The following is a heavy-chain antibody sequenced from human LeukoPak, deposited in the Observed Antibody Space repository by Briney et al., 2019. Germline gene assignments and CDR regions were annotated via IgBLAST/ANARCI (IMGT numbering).Heavy chain of an antibody. Sequence: ASVKVSCKASGYTFTSYGISWVRQAPGKGLEWMGWISAYNGNTNYAQKLQGRVTMTTDTSTSTAYMELRSLRSDDTAVYYCARASPTGNYYYYYMDVWGKGTMVTVSS. CDR2: ISAYNGNT. D-gene: IGHD1-1*01. V-gene: IGHV1-18*01. CDR1: GYTFTSYG. J-gene: IGHJ6*03. CDR3: ARASPTGNYYYYYMDV.